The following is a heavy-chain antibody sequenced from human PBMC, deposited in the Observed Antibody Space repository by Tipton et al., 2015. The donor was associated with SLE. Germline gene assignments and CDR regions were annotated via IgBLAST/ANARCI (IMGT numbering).Heavy chain of an antibody. V-gene: IGHV4-38-2*01. D-gene: IGHD3-22*01. CDR2: IYHSGNT. CDR3: ARHDYDDNGYYERFFDT. J-gene: IGHJ4*02. CDR1: GFSISSGFY. Sequence: TLSLTCDVSGFSISSGFYWAWIRQPPGKGLEWIGSIYHSGNTYNNPSLKSRVTMSIDTSNNQVFLRLSSVTAADTAVCYCARHDYDDNGYYERFFDTWGQGTLVTVSS.